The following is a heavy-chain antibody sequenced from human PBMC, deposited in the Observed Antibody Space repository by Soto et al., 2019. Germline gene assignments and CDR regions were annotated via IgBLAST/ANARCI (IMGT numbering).Heavy chain of an antibody. D-gene: IGHD6-19*01. V-gene: IGHV1-18*01. J-gene: IGHJ3*02. CDR3: ARAIAVAPSNAFDI. CDR2: ISAYNGNT. Sequence: ASVKVSCKASGYTFTSYGISWVRQAPGQGLEWMGWISAYNGNTNYAQKLQGRVTMTTDTSTSTAYMELRSLRSDDTAVYYCARAIAVAPSNAFDIWGQGTMVTVSS. CDR1: GYTFTSYG.